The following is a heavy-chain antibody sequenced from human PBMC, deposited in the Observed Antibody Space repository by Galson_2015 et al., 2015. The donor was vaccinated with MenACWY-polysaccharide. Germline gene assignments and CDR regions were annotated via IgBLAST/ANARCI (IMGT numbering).Heavy chain of an antibody. Sequence: TLSLTCSVSGGSINSGDYYWSWIRQPPGKGLEWIRYIYYSGSTYYNPSLKSRVIISVGTSRTQFSLKLSSVTAADTAVYYCARGVSRDDAFHIWGQGTMVTVFS. J-gene: IGHJ3*02. V-gene: IGHV4-30-4*01. CDR2: IYYSGST. CDR1: GGSINSGDYY. CDR3: ARGVSRDDAFHI.